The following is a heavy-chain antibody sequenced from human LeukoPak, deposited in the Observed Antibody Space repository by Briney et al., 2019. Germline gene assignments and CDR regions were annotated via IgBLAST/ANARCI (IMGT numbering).Heavy chain of an antibody. J-gene: IGHJ4*02. Sequence: GGSLRLSCAASGFTFSSYAMHWVRQAPGKGLEWVAVISYDGSNKYYADSVKGRFTISRDNSKNTLYLQMNSLRAEDTAVYYCARDLIVEGTAILGYWGQGTLVTVSS. V-gene: IGHV3-30-3*01. CDR2: ISYDGSNK. CDR1: GFTFSSYA. CDR3: ARDLIVEGTAILGY. D-gene: IGHD1-26*01.